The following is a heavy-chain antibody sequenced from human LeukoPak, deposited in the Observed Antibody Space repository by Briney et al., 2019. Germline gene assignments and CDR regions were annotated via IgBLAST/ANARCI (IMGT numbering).Heavy chain of an antibody. CDR2: IIPIFGTA. Sequence: GASVKVSCKASGYTFTSYDINWVRQATGQGLEWMGGIIPIFGTANYAQKFQGRVTITADKSTSTAYMELSSLRSEDTAVYYCARGSRDGYNSWVDIWGQGTMVTVSS. V-gene: IGHV1-69*06. CDR3: ARGSRDGYNSWVDI. D-gene: IGHD5-24*01. CDR1: GYTFTSYD. J-gene: IGHJ3*02.